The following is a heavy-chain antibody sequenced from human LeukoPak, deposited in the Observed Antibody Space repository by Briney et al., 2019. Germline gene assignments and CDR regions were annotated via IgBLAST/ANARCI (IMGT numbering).Heavy chain of an antibody. D-gene: IGHD5-12*01. CDR1: GFTFSNYW. J-gene: IGHJ4*02. CDR3: TTGRLVAAN. CDR2: INNDGRST. V-gene: IGHV3-74*01. Sequence: PGGSLRLSCAASGFTFSNYWMHWVRQAPGKGLVGVSRINNDGRSTNYADSVKGRFTISRDNAKNTLYLQMNSLKTEDAAVYYCTTGRLVAANWGQGTLVTVSS.